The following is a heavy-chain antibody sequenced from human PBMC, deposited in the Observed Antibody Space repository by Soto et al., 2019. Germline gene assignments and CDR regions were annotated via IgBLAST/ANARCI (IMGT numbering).Heavy chain of an antibody. D-gene: IGHD3-22*01. V-gene: IGHV3-30*18. CDR1: GXTLSSYW. Sequence: GSLILSCAASGXTLSSYWMHWVRQAPGKGLELVAVISYDGSNKYYADSVKGRFTISRDNSKNTLYLQMNSLGAEDTAVYYCAKGYYDSSGFFDYWGQGTLGTVSS. CDR2: ISYDGSNK. CDR3: AKGYYDSSGFFDY. J-gene: IGHJ4*02.